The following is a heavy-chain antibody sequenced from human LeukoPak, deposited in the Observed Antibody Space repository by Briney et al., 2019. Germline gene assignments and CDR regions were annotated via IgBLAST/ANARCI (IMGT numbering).Heavy chain of an antibody. Sequence: GESLKISCKGSGYSFTSYWIGWVRQMPGKGLEWMGIIYPGDSDTRYSPSFQGQVTTSADKSISTAYLQWSSLKASDTAMYYCARPQYYYDSSGYSYYFDYWGQGTLVTVSS. J-gene: IGHJ4*02. CDR2: IYPGDSDT. CDR3: ARPQYYYDSSGYSYYFDY. CDR1: GYSFTSYW. V-gene: IGHV5-51*01. D-gene: IGHD3-22*01.